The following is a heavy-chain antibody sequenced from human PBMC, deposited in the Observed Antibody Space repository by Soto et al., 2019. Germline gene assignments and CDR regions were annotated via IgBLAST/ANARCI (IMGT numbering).Heavy chain of an antibody. CDR1: GFTFNRYA. J-gene: IGHJ4*02. CDR3: AKRVDGTSREIDY. D-gene: IGHD3-10*01. CDR2: IVGSGDIT. Sequence: GGSLRLSCEASGFTFNRYAMSWVRQAPGKGLEWVSGIVGSGDITHYADSVKGRFTISRDNSKNTLYMQMNRLSADDTAVYYCAKRVDGTSREIDYWGQGTRVTVSS. V-gene: IGHV3-23*01.